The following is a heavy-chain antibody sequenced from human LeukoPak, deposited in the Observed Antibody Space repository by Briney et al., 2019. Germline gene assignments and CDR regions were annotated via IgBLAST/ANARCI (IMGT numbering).Heavy chain of an antibody. D-gene: IGHD3-3*01. V-gene: IGHV4-34*01. Sequence: SETLSLTCAVYGGSFSGYYWSWIRQPPGKGLEWIGEINHSGSTNHNPSLKSRVTISVDTSKNHFSLKLTSVTAADTAVYYCARAFGVVIYFDYWGQGTLVTVSS. J-gene: IGHJ4*02. CDR2: INHSGST. CDR3: ARAFGVVIYFDY. CDR1: GGSFSGYY.